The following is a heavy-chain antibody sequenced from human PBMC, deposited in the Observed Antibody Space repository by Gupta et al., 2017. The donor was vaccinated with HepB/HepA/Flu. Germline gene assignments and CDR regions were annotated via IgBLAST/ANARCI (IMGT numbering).Heavy chain of an antibody. J-gene: IGHJ4*02. Sequence: EVQLVESGGGLVQPGGSLGLSCAASGFIYSHRWMSWVRQTPGKGLEWVASIKRDGSDISYVDSVRGRFTISRDNAKSSLYLQINSLRAEDTAVYFCARGPNYGDRTDYFDYWGQGTLVTVSS. CDR3: ARGPNYGDRTDYFDY. D-gene: IGHD4/OR15-4a*01. CDR1: GFIYSHRW. CDR2: IKRDGSDI. V-gene: IGHV3-7*01.